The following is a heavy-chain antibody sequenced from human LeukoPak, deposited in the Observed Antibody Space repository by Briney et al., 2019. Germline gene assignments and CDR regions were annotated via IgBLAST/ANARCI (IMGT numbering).Heavy chain of an antibody. J-gene: IGHJ6*03. CDR2: IYTSGST. Sequence: SQTLSLTCTVSGGSISSGSYYWSWIRQPAGKGLEWIGRIYTSGSTNYNPSLKSRVTISVDTSKNQFSLKLSSVTAADTAVYYCARGSYMDVWGKGTTVTVSS. V-gene: IGHV4-61*02. CDR3: ARGSYMDV. CDR1: GGSISSGSYY.